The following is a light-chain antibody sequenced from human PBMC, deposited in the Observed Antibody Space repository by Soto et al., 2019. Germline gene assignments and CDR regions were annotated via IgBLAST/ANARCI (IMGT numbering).Light chain of an antibody. CDR3: QKNNSAPRT. J-gene: IGKJ1*01. V-gene: IGKV1-27*01. CDR2: AAS. CDR1: QGISNY. Sequence: DIQMTQSPSSLSASVGDRVTITCRASQGISNYLAWYQQKPGKVPKLLIYAASTLQSGVPTRFSGSGSGTDFTLTISSLHHEYVATYYCQKNNSAPRTFGQGTKVEIK.